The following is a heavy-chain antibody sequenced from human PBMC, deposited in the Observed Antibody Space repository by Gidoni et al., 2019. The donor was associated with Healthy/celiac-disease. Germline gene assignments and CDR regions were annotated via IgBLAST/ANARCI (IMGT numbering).Heavy chain of an antibody. J-gene: IGHJ4*02. CDR3: AKDRGPDPMIVVVALDY. D-gene: IGHD3-22*01. CDR1: GFTFSSYG. CDR2: ISYDGSNK. V-gene: IGHV3-30*18. Sequence: QVQLVESGGGVVQPGRSLRLSCAASGFTFSSYGMHWVRQAPGKGLEWVAVISYDGSNKYYADSVKGRFTISRDKSKNTLYLQMNSLRAEDTAVYYCAKDRGPDPMIVVVALDYWGQGTLVTVSS.